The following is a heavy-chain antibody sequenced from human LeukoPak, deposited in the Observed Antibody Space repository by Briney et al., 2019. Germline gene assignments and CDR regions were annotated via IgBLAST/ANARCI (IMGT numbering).Heavy chain of an antibody. CDR1: GGSFSGYY. CDR3: AKVDTYYDFWSGPDY. Sequence: SETVSLTCAVYGGSFSGYYWSWIRQPPGKGLEWIGEINHSGSTNYNPSLKSRVTISVDTSKNQFSLKLSSVTAADTAVYYCAKVDTYYDFWSGPDYWGQGTLVTVSS. D-gene: IGHD3-3*01. J-gene: IGHJ4*02. V-gene: IGHV4-34*01. CDR2: INHSGST.